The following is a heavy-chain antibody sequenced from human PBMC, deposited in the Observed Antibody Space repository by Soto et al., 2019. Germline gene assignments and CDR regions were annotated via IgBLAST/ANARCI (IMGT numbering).Heavy chain of an antibody. CDR3: AKGSGAQWFVFDN. D-gene: IGHD3-10*01. V-gene: IGHV3-23*01. CDR1: GFTFSSYA. J-gene: IGHJ4*02. CDR2: ISESGGTT. Sequence: EVQLLESGGGLVQPGGSLRVSCAASGFTFSSYAMSWVRQAPGKGLEWVSSISESGGTTYSADSVKGRFSISRDNSKNTLFLQMNSLRADDTAVYYCAKGSGAQWFVFDNWGQGTLVTVSS.